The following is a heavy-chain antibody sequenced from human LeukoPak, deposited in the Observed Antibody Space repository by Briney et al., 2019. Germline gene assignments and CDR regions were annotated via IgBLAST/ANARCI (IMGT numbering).Heavy chain of an antibody. V-gene: IGHV5-51*01. D-gene: IGHD5-24*01. J-gene: IGHJ4*02. Sequence: GESLKISCKGSGYKFTSYWIGWVRQMPGKGLEWMGIIYPGDSDTRYSPSFQGQVTISADKSISTAYLQWSSLKASDTAIYYCARQPEMATITHFDYWGQGTLVTVSS. CDR2: IYPGDSDT. CDR3: ARQPEMATITHFDY. CDR1: GYKFTSYW.